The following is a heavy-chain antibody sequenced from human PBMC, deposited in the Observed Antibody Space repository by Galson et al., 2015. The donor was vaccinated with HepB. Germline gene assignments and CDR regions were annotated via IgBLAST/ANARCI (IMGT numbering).Heavy chain of an antibody. CDR1: GFTFDDYP. V-gene: IGHV3-9*01. J-gene: IGHJ3*02. CDR3: VKDFWDKRHCSITNCPPGFGAFDI. D-gene: IGHD2-2*01. CDR2: ITWNSGSI. Sequence: SLRLSCAPSGFTFDDYPMHWVRQAPGKGLEWVSGITWNSGSIGYADSVKGRFTISRDNAKNSLYLQMNSLRTEDTALYYCVKDFWDKRHCSITNCPPGFGAFDIWGQGTMVTVSA.